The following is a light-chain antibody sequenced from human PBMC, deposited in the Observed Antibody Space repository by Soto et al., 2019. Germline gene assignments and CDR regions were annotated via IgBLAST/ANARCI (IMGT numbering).Light chain of an antibody. Sequence: EIVLTQSPGTLSLSPGERATLSCRASQIVNTRSLAWYQQKPGQAPRLLIYGASTRPTGITDRFSGTGSETDFTLTISRLEPEDFAVYYCQQYSGSVTFGPGTKVDI. V-gene: IGKV3-20*01. CDR2: GAS. J-gene: IGKJ3*01. CDR3: QQYSGSVT. CDR1: QIVNTRS.